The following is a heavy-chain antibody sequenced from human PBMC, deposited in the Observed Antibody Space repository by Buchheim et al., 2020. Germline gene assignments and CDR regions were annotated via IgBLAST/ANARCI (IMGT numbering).Heavy chain of an antibody. CDR2: INPSGGSK. D-gene: IGHD3-10*01. V-gene: IGHV1-46*01. CDR3: ARAERGADGSGSFDWFDP. CDR1: GYTFTSYY. Sequence: QVQLVQSGAEVKKPGASVKVSCKASGYTFTSYYMHWVRQAPGQGLEWMGIINPSGGSKSYAQKFQGRVTMTRDTSTGPVYMELSSLRSEDTAVYYCARAERGADGSGSFDWFDPWGQGTL. J-gene: IGHJ5*02.